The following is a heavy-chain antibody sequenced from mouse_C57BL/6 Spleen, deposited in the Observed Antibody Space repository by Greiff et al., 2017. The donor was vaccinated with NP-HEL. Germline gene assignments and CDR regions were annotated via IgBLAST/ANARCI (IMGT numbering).Heavy chain of an antibody. CDR3: ARRYYSNYGTDFDD. CDR2: IYPGSGST. D-gene: IGHD2-5*01. Sequence: QVQLQQPGAELVKPGASVKLSCKASGYTFTSYWITWVKQRPGQGLEWIGDIYPGSGSTNYNEKFKSKATLTVDTSSSTAYMQLSSLTSEDSAVSYGARRYYSNYGTDFDDWGQGTTLTVAS. V-gene: IGHV1-55*01. CDR1: GYTFTSYW. J-gene: IGHJ2*01.